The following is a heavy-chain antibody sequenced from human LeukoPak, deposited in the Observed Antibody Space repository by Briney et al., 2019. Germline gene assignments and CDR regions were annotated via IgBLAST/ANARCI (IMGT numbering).Heavy chain of an antibody. J-gene: IGHJ4*02. V-gene: IGHV3-53*01. D-gene: IGHD3-22*01. CDR1: GFTVDSNY. CDR3: AKASSYDYDSSGYDLDY. Sequence: GGSLRLSCAASGFTVDSNYLSWVRQAPGKGLEWVSTIYTGGNTYYAASVKGRFTISRDNSKNTLYLQMNSLRAEDTAVYYCAKASSYDYDSSGYDLDYWGQGTLVTVSS. CDR2: IYTGGNT.